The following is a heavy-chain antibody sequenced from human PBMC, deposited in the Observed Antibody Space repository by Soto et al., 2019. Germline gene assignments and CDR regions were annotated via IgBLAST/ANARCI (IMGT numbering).Heavy chain of an antibody. V-gene: IGHV1-46*01. CDR2: INPSGGST. J-gene: IGHJ6*02. D-gene: IGHD2-2*01. Sequence: ASVKVSCKASGYTFTSYYMHWVRQAPGQGLEWMGIINPSGGSTSYAQKFQGRVTMTRDTSTSTVYMELSSLRSEDTAVYYCARALGYCSSTSCYWEKSYGMDVWGQGTTVTVSS. CDR1: GYTFTSYY. CDR3: ARALGYCSSTSCYWEKSYGMDV.